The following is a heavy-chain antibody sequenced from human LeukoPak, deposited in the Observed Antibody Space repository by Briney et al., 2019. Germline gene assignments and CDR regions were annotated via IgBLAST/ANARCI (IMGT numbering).Heavy chain of an antibody. CDR2: IKQDGSQK. D-gene: IGHD2/OR15-2a*01. V-gene: IGHV3-7*01. Sequence: GGSLRLSCAASGFIFSNYYMSWVRQAPGKCLEWVAHIKQDGSQKYYVDSVKGRFTISRDNAKNSLYLQMNSLRVEDTAIYYCARDQWELPLGADYFHGMDVWGRGTAATVSS. CDR1: GFIFSNYY. CDR3: ARDQWELPLGADYFHGMDV. J-gene: IGHJ6*02.